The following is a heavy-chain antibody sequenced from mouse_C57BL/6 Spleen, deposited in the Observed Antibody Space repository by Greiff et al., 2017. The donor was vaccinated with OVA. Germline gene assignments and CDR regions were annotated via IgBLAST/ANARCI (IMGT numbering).Heavy chain of an antibody. CDR3: ARGGYYGSSPAWFAY. Sequence: QSCKASGYTFTSYWMQWVKQRPGQGLEWIGEIDPSDSYTNYNQKFKGKATLTVDTSSSTAYMQLSSLTSEDSAVYYCARGGYYGSSPAWFAYWGQGTLVTVSA. D-gene: IGHD1-1*01. J-gene: IGHJ3*01. CDR1: GYTFTSYW. CDR2: IDPSDSYT. V-gene: IGHV1-50*01.